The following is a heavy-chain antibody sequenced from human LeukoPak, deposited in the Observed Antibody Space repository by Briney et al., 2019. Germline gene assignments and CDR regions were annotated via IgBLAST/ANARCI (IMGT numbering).Heavy chain of an antibody. CDR2: ISAYNGNT. D-gene: IGHD3-3*01. J-gene: IGHJ4*02. CDR1: GYTFTSYG. V-gene: IGHV1-18*01. CDR3: ARTYYDFWSGYYYY. Sequence: ASVKVSCKASGYTFTSYGISWVRQAPGQGLEWMGWISAYNGNTNYVQKLQGRVTTTTDTSTSTAYMELRSLRSDDTAVYYCARTYYDFWSGYYYYWGQGTLVTVSS.